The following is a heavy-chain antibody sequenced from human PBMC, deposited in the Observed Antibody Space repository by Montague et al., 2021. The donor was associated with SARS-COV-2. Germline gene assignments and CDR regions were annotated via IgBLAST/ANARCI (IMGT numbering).Heavy chain of an antibody. D-gene: IGHD2-8*01. CDR3: ARSVFSERRRKGLWGVYLVGSFRMDV. V-gene: IGHV4-59*01. CDR1: IGSISSYY. J-gene: IGHJ6*02. CDR2: IYYSGST. Sequence: SETLSLTCTVSIGSISSYYWSWIRQPPGQGQERIGNIYYSGSTNYNHSPKRRVPISVDTSKNQFSLKLSLVTATDTAVYYCARSVFSERRRKGLWGVYLVGSFRMDVWGQGTTVTVSS.